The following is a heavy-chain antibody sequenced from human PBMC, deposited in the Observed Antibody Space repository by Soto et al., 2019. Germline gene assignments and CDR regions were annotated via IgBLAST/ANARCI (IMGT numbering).Heavy chain of an antibody. CDR3: PRARDRYYGSGTYYTEGVYFDY. Sequence: VQLVESGGALVKPGGSLRLSCAASGITFSDYYMSWIRQAPGKGLEWVSYISSSGSTIYYADSVKGRFTISRDNAKNSLFLQMNSLRAEDTAVYYCPRARDRYYGSGTYYTEGVYFDYWGQGTLVTVSS. D-gene: IGHD3-10*01. CDR1: GITFSDYY. CDR2: ISSSGSTI. J-gene: IGHJ4*02. V-gene: IGHV3-11*01.